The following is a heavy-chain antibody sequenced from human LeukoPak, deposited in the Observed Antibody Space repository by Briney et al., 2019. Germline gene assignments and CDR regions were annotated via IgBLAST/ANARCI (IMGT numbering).Heavy chain of an antibody. J-gene: IGHJ6*03. CDR1: GYIFTSYW. CDR2: IYPGDSDT. CDR3: ARQTRGWVKNYYYMDV. D-gene: IGHD6-19*01. V-gene: IGHV5-51*01. Sequence: GESLKISCKGSGYIFTSYWIGWVRPMPGKGLEWMGIIYPGDSDTRYSPSFQGQVTISADKSISTAYLQWSSLKASDTAMYYCARQTRGWVKNYYYMDVWGKGTTVTVSS.